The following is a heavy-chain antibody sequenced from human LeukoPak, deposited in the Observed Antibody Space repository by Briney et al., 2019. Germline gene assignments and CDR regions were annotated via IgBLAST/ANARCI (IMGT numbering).Heavy chain of an antibody. Sequence: ASVKVSCKASGYTFTGYYMHWLGQAPGQGLEWMGWINPNSGGTNYAQKFQGRVTMTRSTSISAAYMELSRLRSDNTAVYYCAREYYDFWSGYYKGASYFDYWGQGTLVTVSS. J-gene: IGHJ4*02. CDR3: AREYYDFWSGYYKGASYFDY. V-gene: IGHV1-2*02. CDR1: GYTFTGYY. CDR2: INPNSGGT. D-gene: IGHD3-3*01.